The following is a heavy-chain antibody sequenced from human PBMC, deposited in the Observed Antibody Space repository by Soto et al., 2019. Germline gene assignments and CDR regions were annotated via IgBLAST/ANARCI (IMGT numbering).Heavy chain of an antibody. CDR1: GFTFSSYG. J-gene: IGHJ6*02. CDR3: AKDLLRPGRAYGMDV. CDR2: IWYDGSNK. Sequence: GGSLRLSCAASGFTFSSYGMHWVRQAPGKGLEWVAVIWYDGSNKYYADSVKGRFTISRDNSKNTLYLQMNSLRVEDTAVYYCAKDLLRPGRAYGMDVWGQGTTVTVSS. V-gene: IGHV3-30*02.